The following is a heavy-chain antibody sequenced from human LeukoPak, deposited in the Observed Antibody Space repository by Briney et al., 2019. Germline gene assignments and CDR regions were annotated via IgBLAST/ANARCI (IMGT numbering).Heavy chain of an antibody. D-gene: IGHD3-22*01. CDR1: GFTFSSYG. Sequence: GGSLRLSCAASGFTFSSYGMHWVRQAPGKGLEWVAVIWYDGSNKYYADSVKGRFTISRDNSKNTLYLQMNSLRAEDTAVYYYAKDRSDSSGYPLDYWGQGTLVTVSS. V-gene: IGHV3-33*06. CDR2: IWYDGSNK. J-gene: IGHJ4*02. CDR3: AKDRSDSSGYPLDY.